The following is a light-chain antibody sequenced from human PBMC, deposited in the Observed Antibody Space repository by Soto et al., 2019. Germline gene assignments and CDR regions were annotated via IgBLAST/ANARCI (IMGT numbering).Light chain of an antibody. Sequence: QSVLTQPASVSGSPGQSITLSCTGTSSDVGSCNCVSWYQQHPGKAPTLIIYEVNKRPSGVSNRFSGSKSGNTASLTISGLQAEDEADYYCCSSVASPNWVFGGGTKLTVL. CDR3: CSSVASPNWV. CDR2: EVN. CDR1: SSDVGSCNC. V-gene: IGLV2-23*02. J-gene: IGLJ3*02.